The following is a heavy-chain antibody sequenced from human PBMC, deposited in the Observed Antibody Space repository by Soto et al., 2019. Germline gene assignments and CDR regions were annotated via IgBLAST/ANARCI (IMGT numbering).Heavy chain of an antibody. CDR3: AMNYDSSGYFDFDY. CDR2: ISAYNGNT. D-gene: IGHD3-22*01. CDR1: GYTFTSYG. Sequence: QLVQSGAEVKKPWASVKVSCKASGYTFTSYGISWVRQSPGQGLEWRGWISAYNGNTNYAQKLQGRVTMTTDTSTSTAYMELRSLRYDDTAVYYCAMNYDSSGYFDFDYWGQGTLVTVSS. J-gene: IGHJ4*02. V-gene: IGHV1-18*01.